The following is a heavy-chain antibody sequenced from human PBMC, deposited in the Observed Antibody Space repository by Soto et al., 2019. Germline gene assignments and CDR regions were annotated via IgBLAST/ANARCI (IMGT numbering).Heavy chain of an antibody. J-gene: IGHJ4*02. CDR1: GYIFTTYG. V-gene: IGHV1-18*01. CDR3: ARGRYGDY. Sequence: QVHLVQSGAEVKKPGASVKVSCKGSGYIFTTYGITWVRQAPGQGLEWMGWISAHNGNTNYAQKLQGRVTVTRDTSTSTAYMELMNLRSDDTAVYYCARGRYGDYWGQGAVVTVAS. CDR2: ISAHNGNT. D-gene: IGHD1-1*01.